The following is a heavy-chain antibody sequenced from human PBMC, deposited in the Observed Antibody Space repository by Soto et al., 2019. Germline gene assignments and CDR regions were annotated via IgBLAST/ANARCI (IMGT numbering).Heavy chain of an antibody. CDR1: GFTFTTYW. Sequence: PXGSLRLSCAASGFTFTTYWMTWVRQAPGKGLGWVANIKQDGSEKFYVGSVRGRFTISRDNAKNSMYLQMNRLRAEDTAVYYCARRSSGRLTTAWAPLDWWGQGTLVTVSS. J-gene: IGHJ4*02. CDR2: IKQDGSEK. V-gene: IGHV3-7*03. D-gene: IGHD2-15*01. CDR3: ARRSSGRLTTAWAPLDW.